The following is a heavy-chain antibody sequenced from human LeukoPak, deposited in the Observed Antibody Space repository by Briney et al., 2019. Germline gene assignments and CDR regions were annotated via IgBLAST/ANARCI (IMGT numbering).Heavy chain of an antibody. J-gene: IGHJ4*02. V-gene: IGHV3-7*01. Sequence: GGSLRLSCAASGFTFSSYWMSWVRQAPGKGLEWVANIKQDGSEKYYVDSVKGRFTISRDNAKNSLYLQMNSLRAEDTAVYYCARSGQXWLPRRGDYWGQGTLVTVSS. CDR2: IKQDGSEK. D-gene: IGHD6-19*01. CDR1: GFTFSSYW. CDR3: ARSGQXWLPRRGDY.